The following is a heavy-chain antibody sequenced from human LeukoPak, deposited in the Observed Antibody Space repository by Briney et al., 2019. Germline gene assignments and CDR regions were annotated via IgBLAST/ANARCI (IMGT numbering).Heavy chain of an antibody. D-gene: IGHD6-19*01. V-gene: IGHV4-59*08. CDR2: IHYSGSA. CDR1: GGSNY. J-gene: IGHJ4*02. Sequence: SETLSLTCSVSGGSNYWSWLRQPPGGGLEWIAYIHYSGSANYNTSLKSRVTISIDTSRNQLSLKLNSVTAADTAVYYCASRPERIAVADDFDYWGQGTLVTVSS. CDR3: ASRPERIAVADDFDY.